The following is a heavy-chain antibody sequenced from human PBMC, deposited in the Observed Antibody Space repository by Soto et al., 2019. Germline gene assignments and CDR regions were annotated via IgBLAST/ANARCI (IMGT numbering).Heavy chain of an antibody. V-gene: IGHV3-48*02. Sequence: GGSLRLSCAASGFTFSSYSMNWVRQAPGKGLEWVSYISSSSSTIYYADSVKGRFTISRDNAKNSLYLQMNSLRDEDTAVYYCARDFYDFWSGYHYYYGMDVWGQGTTVTVSS. D-gene: IGHD3-3*01. J-gene: IGHJ6*02. CDR1: GFTFSSYS. CDR3: ARDFYDFWSGYHYYYGMDV. CDR2: ISSSSSTI.